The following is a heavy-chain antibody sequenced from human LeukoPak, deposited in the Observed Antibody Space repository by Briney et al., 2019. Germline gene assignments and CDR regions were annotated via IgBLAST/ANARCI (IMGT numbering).Heavy chain of an antibody. CDR1: GFTFSNYA. D-gene: IGHD6-6*01. CDR2: ISGSGGGT. CDR3: ARVGREYSSSSPPDY. V-gene: IGHV3-23*01. J-gene: IGHJ4*02. Sequence: PGGSLRLSCAASGFTFSNYAMRWVRQAPGKGLEWVSAISGSGGGTYYADSVKGRFTISRDNSKNTLYLQMNSLRVEDTAMYYCARVGREYSSSSPPDYWGQGTLVTVSS.